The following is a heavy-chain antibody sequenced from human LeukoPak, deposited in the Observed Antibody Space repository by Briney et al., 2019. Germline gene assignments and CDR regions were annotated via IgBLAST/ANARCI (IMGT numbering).Heavy chain of an antibody. CDR1: GFTFSSYG. D-gene: IGHD3-22*01. Sequence: GGSLRLSCAASGFTFSSYGMHWVRQAPGKGLEWVANIKQDGSEKYYVDSVKGRFTISRDNAKNSLYLQMNSLRAEDTAVYYCARVITMIVVVIPYYFDCWGQGTLVTVSS. V-gene: IGHV3-7*01. CDR3: ARVITMIVVVIPYYFDC. J-gene: IGHJ4*02. CDR2: IKQDGSEK.